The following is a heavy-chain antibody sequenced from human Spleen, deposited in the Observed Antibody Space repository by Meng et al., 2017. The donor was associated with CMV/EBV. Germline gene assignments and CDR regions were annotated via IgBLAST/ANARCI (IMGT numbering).Heavy chain of an antibody. Sequence: QVQLQESGPGLVKPSDTLSLTCAVSGYSISSTNWWGWIRQPPGKGLEWIGYIYYSGSTSYNPSLKSRVTMSVDTSKNQFSLKLSSVTAADTAVYYCARDPSSSWTGWFDPWGQGTLVTVSS. CDR3: ARDPSSSWTGWFDP. J-gene: IGHJ5*02. CDR1: GYSISSTNW. V-gene: IGHV4-28*03. CDR2: IYYSGST. D-gene: IGHD6-13*01.